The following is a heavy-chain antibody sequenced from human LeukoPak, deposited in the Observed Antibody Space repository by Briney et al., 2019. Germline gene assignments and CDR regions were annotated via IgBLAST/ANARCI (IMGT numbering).Heavy chain of an antibody. Sequence: SGPTLVKPTQTLTLTCTFSGFSLSTSGVGVGWIRQPPGKALEWLALIYWDDDKRYSPSLKSRLTITKDTSKNQVVLTMTNMDPVDTATYYCAHRRKYSSSWYYFDYWGQGTLATVSS. J-gene: IGHJ4*02. CDR1: GFSLSTSGVG. CDR3: AHRRKYSSSWYYFDY. CDR2: IYWDDDK. V-gene: IGHV2-5*02. D-gene: IGHD6-13*01.